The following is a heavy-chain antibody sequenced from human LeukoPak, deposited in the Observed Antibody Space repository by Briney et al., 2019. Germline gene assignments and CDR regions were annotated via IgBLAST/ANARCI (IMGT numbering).Heavy chain of an antibody. Sequence: SETLSLTCTVSGGSISSYYWSWIRQPPGKGLEWIGYIYYSGSTNYNPSLKSRVTISVDTSKNQFSLKLSSVTAADTAVYYRARGGGLGYYYYYYMDVWGKGTTVTVSS. D-gene: IGHD7-27*01. CDR2: IYYSGST. CDR3: ARGGGLGYYYYYYMDV. J-gene: IGHJ6*03. CDR1: GGSISSYY. V-gene: IGHV4-59*01.